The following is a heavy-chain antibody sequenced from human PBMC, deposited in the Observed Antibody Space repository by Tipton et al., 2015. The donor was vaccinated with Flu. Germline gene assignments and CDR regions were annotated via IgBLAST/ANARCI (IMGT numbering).Heavy chain of an antibody. CDR1: GGSISSYY. J-gene: IGHJ4*02. D-gene: IGHD4-23*01. CDR3: ARRRVAVAPDDY. V-gene: IGHV4-59*01. Sequence: TLSLTCTVSGGSISSYYWSWIRQPPGKGLEWIGYIYYSGSTNYNPSLKSRVTISVDTSKNQFSLKLSSVTAADTAVYYCARRRVAVAPDDYWGQGTLVTVSS. CDR2: IYYSGST.